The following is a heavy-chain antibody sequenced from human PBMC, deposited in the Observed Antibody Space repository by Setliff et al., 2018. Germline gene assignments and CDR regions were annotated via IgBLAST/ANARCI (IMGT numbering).Heavy chain of an antibody. CDR3: TVYNTGSSKDHY. CDR1: GGSFSTYH. Sequence: PSETLSLTCAVYGGSFSTYHWGWIRQSPGKGLEWIGTIYHSGSTYYNPSLKSRVTISVDTSKNQFSLKLSSVTAADTALYYCTVYNTGSSKDHYWGQGTPVTVSS. V-gene: IGHV4-34*01. J-gene: IGHJ4*02. D-gene: IGHD2-8*02. CDR2: IYHSGST.